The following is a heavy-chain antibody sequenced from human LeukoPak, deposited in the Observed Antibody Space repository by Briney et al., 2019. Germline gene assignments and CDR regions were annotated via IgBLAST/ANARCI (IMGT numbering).Heavy chain of an antibody. Sequence: PGGSLRLSCAASGFTFSSYSMNWVRQAPGKGLEWVSYISSSSSTIYYADSVKGRFTISRDNAKNSLYLQMNSLRAEDTAVYYCARERDIVLFRDAFDIWGQGTMVTVSS. CDR1: GFTFSSYS. CDR2: ISSSSSTI. D-gene: IGHD2-8*01. V-gene: IGHV3-48*01. CDR3: ARERDIVLFRDAFDI. J-gene: IGHJ3*02.